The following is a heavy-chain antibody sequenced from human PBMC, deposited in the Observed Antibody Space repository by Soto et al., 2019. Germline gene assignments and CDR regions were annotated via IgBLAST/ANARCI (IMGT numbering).Heavy chain of an antibody. CDR3: AREDYGSGSYGGNWFDP. CDR2: ISYDGGNK. Sequence: QVQLVESGGGVVQPGRSLRLSCAASGFTFSNYAMHWVRQAPGKGLEWVAYISYDGGNKYYADSVKGRFTICRDNSKNTLYLQMNSLRVEDMAVYYCAREDYGSGSYGGNWFDPWGQGTLVTVSS. CDR1: GFTFSNYA. V-gene: IGHV3-30-3*01. D-gene: IGHD3-10*01. J-gene: IGHJ5*02.